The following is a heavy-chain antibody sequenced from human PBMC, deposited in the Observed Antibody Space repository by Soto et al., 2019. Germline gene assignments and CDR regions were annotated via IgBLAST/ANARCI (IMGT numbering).Heavy chain of an antibody. CDR2: LYDVDGS. CDR3: ATWYERENAYDI. CDR1: GLTISGKKY. D-gene: IGHD6-13*01. Sequence: DAQLVESGGGLIQPGESLRLSCAAFGLTISGKKYVAWVRQAPGKGLEWVSGLYDVDGSFYADSVRGLFTTTSDSSKTTVYLQRNDLRPDDTAVCDCATWYERENAYDIWAQGTTVTVS. V-gene: IGHV3-53*01. J-gene: IGHJ3*02.